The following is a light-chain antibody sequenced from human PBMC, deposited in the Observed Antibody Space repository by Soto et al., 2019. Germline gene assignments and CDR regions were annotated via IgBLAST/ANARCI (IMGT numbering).Light chain of an antibody. J-gene: IGLJ2*01. CDR2: SNN. CDR3: AAWDDSLNGVV. CDR1: NSNIGSNT. Sequence: QPVLTQPPSASGTPGQRVTISCSGSNSNIGSNTVHWYQQLPGTAPKLLIYSNNQRPSGVPDRFSGSKSGTSASLAISGLQSEDEADYYCAAWDDSLNGVVFGGGTKLTVL. V-gene: IGLV1-44*01.